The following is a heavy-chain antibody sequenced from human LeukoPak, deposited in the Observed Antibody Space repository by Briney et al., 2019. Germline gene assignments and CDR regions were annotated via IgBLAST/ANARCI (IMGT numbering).Heavy chain of an antibody. D-gene: IGHD6-25*01. CDR3: ARAPVGAAAQGHY. J-gene: IGHJ4*02. Sequence: GASVKVSRKASGGTFSSYAISWVRQAPGQGLEWMGRIIPILGIANYAQKFQGRVTITADKSTSTAYMELSSLRSEDTAVYYCARAPVGAAAQGHYWGQGTLVTVSS. CDR2: IIPILGIA. CDR1: GGTFSSYA. V-gene: IGHV1-69*04.